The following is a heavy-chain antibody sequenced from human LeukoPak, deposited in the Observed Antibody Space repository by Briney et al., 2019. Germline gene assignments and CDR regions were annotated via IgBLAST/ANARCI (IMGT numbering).Heavy chain of an antibody. J-gene: IGHJ4*02. Sequence: ASVKVSCKASGYTFTSYAMNWARQAPGQGLEWMGWINTNTGNPTYAQGFTGRFVFSLDTSVSTAYLQISSLKAEDTAVYYCARVAWGSRKGDFDYWGQGTLVTVSS. CDR2: INTNTGNP. V-gene: IGHV7-4-1*02. D-gene: IGHD7-27*01. CDR3: ARVAWGSRKGDFDY. CDR1: GYTFTSYA.